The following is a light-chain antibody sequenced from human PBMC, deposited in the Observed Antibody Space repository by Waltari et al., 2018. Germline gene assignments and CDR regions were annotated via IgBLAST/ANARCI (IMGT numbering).Light chain of an antibody. Sequence: NFMLTQPHSVSESPGKTVPISCTRSSGSIASNNLQWHQQRPGSAPTTVIYDDNQRPSGVPDRFSGSIDSSSNAASLTISGLKAEDEADYYCQSDDSSNKNIFGGGTKLTVL. CDR1: SGSIASNN. V-gene: IGLV6-57*03. J-gene: IGLJ2*01. CDR3: QSDDSSNKNI. CDR2: DDN.